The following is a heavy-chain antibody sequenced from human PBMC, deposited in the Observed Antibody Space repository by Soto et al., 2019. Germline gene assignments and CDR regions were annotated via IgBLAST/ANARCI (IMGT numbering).Heavy chain of an antibody. D-gene: IGHD3-16*01. Sequence: PXESLSLSCLASGFIVNGFNRNGIRRAPGRGLEWVASISVSGDNIYYGDSVQGRFTISRDNSKRSVFLDLSSLRVEDTAVYYCARDLGLLKSLFDSWGQGTLVTVSS. CDR1: GFIVNGFN. CDR3: ARDLGLLKSLFDS. J-gene: IGHJ4*02. V-gene: IGHV3-21*01. CDR2: ISVSGDNI.